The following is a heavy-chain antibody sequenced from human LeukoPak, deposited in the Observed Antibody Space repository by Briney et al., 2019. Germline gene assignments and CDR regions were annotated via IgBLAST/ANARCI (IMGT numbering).Heavy chain of an antibody. D-gene: IGHD3-10*01. V-gene: IGHV4-34*01. CDR1: WGSFSGYY. Sequence: SETLSLTCAGYWGSFSGYYWGWIRQPPGKGPGGVGGIHYSGSTYYNPSLKSRVTISVDTSKNQFSLKLSSVTAADTAVYYCARLDSWGFGELFTFDYWGQGTLVTVSS. CDR3: ARLDSWGFGELFTFDY. CDR2: IHYSGST. J-gene: IGHJ4*02.